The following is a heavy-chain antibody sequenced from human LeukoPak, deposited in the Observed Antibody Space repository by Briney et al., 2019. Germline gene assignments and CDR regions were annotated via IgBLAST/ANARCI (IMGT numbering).Heavy chain of an antibody. Sequence: GSLRLSCAASGFTFSSYVMSWVRQAPGKGLEWIGEINHSGSTNYNPSLKSRVTISVDTSKNQFSLKLSSVTAADTAVYYCANHDYGDHRLGYWGQGTLVTVSS. CDR3: ANHDYGDHRLGY. CDR2: INHSGST. CDR1: GFTFSSYV. J-gene: IGHJ4*02. V-gene: IGHV4-34*08. D-gene: IGHD4-17*01.